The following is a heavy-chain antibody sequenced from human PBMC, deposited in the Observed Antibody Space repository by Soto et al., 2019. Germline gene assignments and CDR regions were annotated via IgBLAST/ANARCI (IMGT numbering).Heavy chain of an antibody. V-gene: IGHV1-69*06. CDR1: GGTFSSYA. CDR2: IIPIFGTA. J-gene: IGHJ4*02. D-gene: IGHD6-19*01. CDR3: ARGGKGVAGTFFRQ. Sequence: QVQLVQSGAEVKKPGSSVKVSCKASGGTFSSYAISWVRQAPGQWLEWMGGIIPIFGTANYAHKFQGRVTITAEKSMSTVYRVVSSLRSDEPAVYYCARGGKGVAGTFFRQWVQGTLVTVSS.